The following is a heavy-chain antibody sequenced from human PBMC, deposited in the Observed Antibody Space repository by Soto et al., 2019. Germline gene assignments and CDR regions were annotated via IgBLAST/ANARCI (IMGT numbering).Heavy chain of an antibody. Sequence: QVQLQESGPGLVKPSETLSVTCTVTGGPISSYYWSWIRQPPGKGLEWIGYSFYSGITNYNPSLRCLFTIPVDTSKSQFSLKLSSVPAADTAVHYCARYNDYGDPLRFDPWGQGTLVIVSS. D-gene: IGHD4-17*01. CDR3: ARYNDYGDPLRFDP. V-gene: IGHV4-59*08. CDR2: SFYSGIT. CDR1: GGPISSYY. J-gene: IGHJ5*02.